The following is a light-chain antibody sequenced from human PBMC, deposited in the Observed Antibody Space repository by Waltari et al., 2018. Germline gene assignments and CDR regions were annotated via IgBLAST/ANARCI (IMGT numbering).Light chain of an antibody. J-gene: IGKJ1*01. V-gene: IGKV3-20*01. CDR3: HQYVESPAT. Sequence: EIVLTQSQGTVSLSPGDRATFSCWARQSVSTYLAWSQHKPVQAPRLLIYHASTRAPGIPDRFSGSGSGTDFSLTISRLEPEDFAMYYCHQYVESPATFGQGTKVEIK. CDR1: QSVSTY. CDR2: HAS.